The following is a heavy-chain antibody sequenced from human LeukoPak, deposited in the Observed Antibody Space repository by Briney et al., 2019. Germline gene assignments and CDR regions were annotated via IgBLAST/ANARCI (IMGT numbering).Heavy chain of an antibody. CDR3: AKAXGPXGELSN. V-gene: IGHV3-9*01. CDR2: ISXNSGSI. Sequence: SLILSCAASGFTFDDYAMHWVRQAPGKGLEWVSGISXNSGSIGYADSVKGRFTISRDNAKNSLYLQMNSLRAEDTALYYCAKAXGPXGELSNWGQGTLVTVSS. D-gene: IGHD3-10*01. CDR1: GFTFDDYA. J-gene: IGHJ4*02.